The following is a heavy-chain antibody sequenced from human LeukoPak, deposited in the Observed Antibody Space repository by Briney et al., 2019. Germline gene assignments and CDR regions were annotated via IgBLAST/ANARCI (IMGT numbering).Heavy chain of an antibody. J-gene: IGHJ4*02. CDR3: ARGRPYSYGSGQFDY. D-gene: IGHD3-10*01. CDR1: GFTFNTYT. CDR2: ISGSSGII. Sequence: PGGSLRLSCAASGFTFNTYTMNWVRQAPGKGLEWVSYISGSSGIIDYADSVRGRFTISRDNAKNSLYLQMNSLRAEDTAVYYCARGRPYSYGSGQFDYWGQGTLVTVSS. V-gene: IGHV3-48*01.